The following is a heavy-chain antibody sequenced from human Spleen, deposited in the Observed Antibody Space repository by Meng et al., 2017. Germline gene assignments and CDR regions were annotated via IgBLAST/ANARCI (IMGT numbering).Heavy chain of an antibody. CDR1: GYSFTSYW. J-gene: IGHJ4*02. CDR3: ARQAAAAGTGVY. Sequence: KVSCKASGYSFTSYWIGWVRQMPGKGLEWMGIIYPGDSDTRYSPSFQGQVTISADKSISTAYLQWSSLKASDTAMYYCARQAAAAGTGVYWGQGTLVTVSS. V-gene: IGHV5-51*01. CDR2: IYPGDSDT. D-gene: IGHD6-13*01.